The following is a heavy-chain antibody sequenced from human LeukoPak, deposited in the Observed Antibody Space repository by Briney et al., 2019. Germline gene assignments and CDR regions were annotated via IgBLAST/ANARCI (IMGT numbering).Heavy chain of an antibody. CDR3: ARDLVSAGFDI. CDR2: INTNTGIP. J-gene: IGHJ3*02. V-gene: IGHV7-4-1*02. Sequence: ASVKVSCTAFGYTFSSHAMNWVRQAPGQGLELTGWINTNTGIPTYAQGFAGRFVFSLDTSVTTAYLQITSLKAEDTAVYYCARDLVSAGFDIWGQGTMVTVSS. D-gene: IGHD6-6*01. CDR1: GYTFSSHA.